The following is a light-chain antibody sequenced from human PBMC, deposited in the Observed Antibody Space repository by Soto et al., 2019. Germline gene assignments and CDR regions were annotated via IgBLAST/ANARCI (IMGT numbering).Light chain of an antibody. CDR1: HSVYNN. Sequence: IVITQSPSTLSVSPCERATLSCMSSHSVYNNLAWYQQKRGQAPRLLIYGASTRATGITARFSGSGSGTELTLAISSLQSEDFAVYYCQKYNNWHTITFGQGTRLEIK. V-gene: IGKV3D-15*01. CDR3: QKYNNWHTIT. J-gene: IGKJ5*01. CDR2: GAS.